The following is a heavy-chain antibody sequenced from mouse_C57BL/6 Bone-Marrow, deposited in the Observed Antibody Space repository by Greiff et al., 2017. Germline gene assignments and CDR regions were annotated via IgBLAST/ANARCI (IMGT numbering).Heavy chain of an antibody. CDR1: GYTFTDHS. Sequence: QVQLQQSDAELVKPGASVKISCKVSGYTFTDHSIHWLKQRPEQGLAWIGYIYPRDGSTTYNAKFKGKATLTADKSSSPAYMQLNSLTSEDSAVYFCARSEDGNYEGAMDYRGQGTSVTVSS. D-gene: IGHD2-1*01. CDR2: IYPRDGST. V-gene: IGHV1-78*01. CDR3: ARSEDGNYEGAMDY. J-gene: IGHJ4*01.